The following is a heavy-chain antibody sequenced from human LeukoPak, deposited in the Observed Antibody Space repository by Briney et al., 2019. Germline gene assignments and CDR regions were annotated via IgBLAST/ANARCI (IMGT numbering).Heavy chain of an antibody. V-gene: IGHV1-18*01. CDR2: ISAYNGNT. CDR1: GYTFTSYG. Sequence: ASVKVSCKASGYTFTSYGISWVRQAPGQGLEWMGWISAYNGNTNYAQKLQGRVTMTTDTSTSTAYMELRSLRSDDTAVYYCARDSDTAMVSDFDYWGQGTLVTVSS. J-gene: IGHJ4*02. CDR3: ARDSDTAMVSDFDY. D-gene: IGHD5-18*01.